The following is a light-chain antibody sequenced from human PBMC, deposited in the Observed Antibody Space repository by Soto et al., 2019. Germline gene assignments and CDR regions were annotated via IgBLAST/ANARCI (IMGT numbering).Light chain of an antibody. Sequence: QSVLTQPPSVSGAPGQRVTISCTGSSSNVGAGYDVHWYQQLPGTAPKLLIYGNSNRPSGVPDRFSGSKSCTSASLAITGLQAEDEADYYCQSYDSRLSGSVVFGGGTKLTVL. CDR2: GNS. J-gene: IGLJ2*01. CDR1: SSNVGAGYD. V-gene: IGLV1-40*01. CDR3: QSYDSRLSGSVV.